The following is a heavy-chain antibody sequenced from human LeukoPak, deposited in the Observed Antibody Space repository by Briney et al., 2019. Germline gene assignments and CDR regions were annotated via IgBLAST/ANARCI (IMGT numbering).Heavy chain of an antibody. V-gene: IGHV4-59*08. CDR3: ARVTLYFDFSTGNHYYFDS. J-gene: IGHJ4*02. Sequence: WETLSLTCTVSGGSITNNYWSWIRQTPGKGLEWIGYIYYSGTTTYNPSLKSRVTISIDTSKNQFSLQLTSVTAADTAVYYCARVTLYFDFSTGNHYYFDSWGQGTLVIVSS. CDR1: GGSITNNY. D-gene: IGHD3-3*01. CDR2: IYYSGTT.